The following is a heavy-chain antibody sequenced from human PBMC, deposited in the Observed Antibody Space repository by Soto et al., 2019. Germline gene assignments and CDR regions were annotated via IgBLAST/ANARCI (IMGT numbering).Heavy chain of an antibody. CDR2: ISGSGGNT. CDR1: GFTFSSYA. J-gene: IGHJ5*02. D-gene: IGHD3-3*01. Sequence: EVQLLESGGGLVQPGESLRLSCAASGFTFSSYAMSWVRQAPGKGLQWVSGISGSGGNTYYGDSVKGRFAISRDNSKNTLYLPRNSLRAEDPAAYYCAKPYYYGSLSGYFTVPIFDPWGQGALVTVSS. CDR3: AKPYYYGSLSGYFTVPIFDP. V-gene: IGHV3-23*01.